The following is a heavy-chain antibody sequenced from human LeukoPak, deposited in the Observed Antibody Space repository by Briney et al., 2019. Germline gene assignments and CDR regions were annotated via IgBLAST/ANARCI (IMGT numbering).Heavy chain of an antibody. Sequence: ASVKVSCKASGYTFTGYYMHWVRQAPGQGLEWMGRIIPIFGTANYAQKFQGRVTITTDESTSTAYMELSSLRSEDTAVYYCARDRARIAVAGTGAFDIWGQGTMVTVSS. CDR1: GYTFTGYY. V-gene: IGHV1-69*05. CDR3: ARDRARIAVAGTGAFDI. CDR2: IIPIFGTA. J-gene: IGHJ3*02. D-gene: IGHD6-19*01.